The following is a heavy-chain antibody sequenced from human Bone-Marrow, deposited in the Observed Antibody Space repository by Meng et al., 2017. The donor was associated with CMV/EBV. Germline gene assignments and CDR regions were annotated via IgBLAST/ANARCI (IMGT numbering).Heavy chain of an antibody. J-gene: IGHJ4*02. V-gene: IGHV3-30*02. CDR3: AKGFVVTSRLDY. CDR2: IRYDGSNK. Sequence: GGSLRLSCAASGFTFSSYSMNWVRQAPGKGLEWVAFIRYDGSNKYYADSVKGRFTISRDNSKNTLYLQMNSLRAEDTAVYYCAKGFVVTSRLDYWGQGPRVTGSS. CDR1: GFTFSSYS. D-gene: IGHD4-23*01.